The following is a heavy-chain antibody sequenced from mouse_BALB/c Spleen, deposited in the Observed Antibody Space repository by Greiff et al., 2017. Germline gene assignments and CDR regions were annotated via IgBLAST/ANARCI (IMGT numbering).Heavy chain of an antibody. CDR2: IRSKSNNYAT. V-gene: IGHV10-1*02. Sequence: DVQLQESGGGLVQPKGSLKLSCAASGFTFNTYAMNWVRQAPGKGLEWVARIRSKSNNYATYYADSVKDRFTISRDDSQSMLYLQMNNLKTEDTAMYYCVRSWVHFDYWGQGTTLTVSS. D-gene: IGHD4-1*01. CDR3: VRSWVHFDY. J-gene: IGHJ2*01. CDR1: GFTFNTYA.